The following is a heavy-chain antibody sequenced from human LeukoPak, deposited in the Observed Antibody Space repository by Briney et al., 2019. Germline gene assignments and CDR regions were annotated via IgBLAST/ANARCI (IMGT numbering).Heavy chain of an antibody. Sequence: PSETPSLTRSVSGGSLTSYYLGLIRQSPREGVEWIGYIYYSGSTAYNPSLKNRVTISVDTSKNQFSLNLTSVTAADTAFYYCARGPTRYYFDYWGQGTVVTVSS. CDR1: GGSLTSYY. V-gene: IGHV4-59*01. D-gene: IGHD3-3*01. CDR2: IYYSGST. J-gene: IGHJ4*02. CDR3: ARGPTRYYFDY.